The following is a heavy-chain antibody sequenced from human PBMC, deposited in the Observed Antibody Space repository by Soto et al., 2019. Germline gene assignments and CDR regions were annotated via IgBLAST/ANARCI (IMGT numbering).Heavy chain of an antibody. CDR2: ISGSGGST. J-gene: IGHJ5*02. Sequence: GGSLRLSCAASGFTFSSYAMSWVRQAPGKGLEWVSAISGSGGSTYYADSVKGRFTISRDNSKNTLYLQMNSLRAEDTAVYYCAKDPFDRGVPAAMFNWFDPWGQGTLVTVSS. D-gene: IGHD2-2*01. V-gene: IGHV3-23*01. CDR3: AKDPFDRGVPAAMFNWFDP. CDR1: GFTFSSYA.